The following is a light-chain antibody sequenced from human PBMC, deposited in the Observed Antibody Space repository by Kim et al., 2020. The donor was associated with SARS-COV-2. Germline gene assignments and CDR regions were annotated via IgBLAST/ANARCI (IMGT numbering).Light chain of an antibody. CDR1: QTILYRSNNKSY. CDR3: QQYYRSPPT. Sequence: VTINCRSSQTILYRSNNKSYLAWYQQKPGQPPKLLIYWASTRESGVPERFSGSGSGTDFTLTISSLQAEDVAVYYCQQYYRSPPTFGGGTKVDIK. V-gene: IGKV4-1*01. J-gene: IGKJ4*01. CDR2: WAS.